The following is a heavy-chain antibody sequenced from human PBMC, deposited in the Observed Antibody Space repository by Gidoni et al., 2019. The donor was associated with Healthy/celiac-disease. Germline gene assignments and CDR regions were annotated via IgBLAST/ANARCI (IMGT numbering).Heavy chain of an antibody. CDR3: ASEIRQWLANWFDP. Sequence: QLQLQESGPGLVKPSETLSLTCTVSGRSISSSSYYWGWIRQPPGKGLEWIGSIYYSGSTYYNPSLKSRVTISVDTSKNQFSLKLSSVTAADTAVYYCASEIRQWLANWFDPWGQGTLVTVSS. CDR1: GRSISSSSYY. J-gene: IGHJ5*02. V-gene: IGHV4-39*07. D-gene: IGHD6-19*01. CDR2: IYYSGST.